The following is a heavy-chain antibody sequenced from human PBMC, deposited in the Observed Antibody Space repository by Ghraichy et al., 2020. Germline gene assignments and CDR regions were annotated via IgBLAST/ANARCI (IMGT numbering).Heavy chain of an antibody. CDR1: GGSISSGSYY. V-gene: IGHV4-61*02. CDR3: ARGDLYAADRGDY. Sequence: SETLSLTCTVSGGSISSGSYYWSWIRQPAGKGLEWIGRIYTSGSTNYNPSLKSRVTISVDTSKNQFSLKLSSVTAADTAVYYCARGDLYAADRGDYWGQGTLVTVSS. D-gene: IGHD6-13*01. J-gene: IGHJ4*02. CDR2: IYTSGST.